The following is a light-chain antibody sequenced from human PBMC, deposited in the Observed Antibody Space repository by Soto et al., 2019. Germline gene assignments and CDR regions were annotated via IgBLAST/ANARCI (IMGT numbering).Light chain of an antibody. J-gene: IGKJ3*01. CDR2: DAS. CDR1: QDISNY. CDR3: QQYDNLPPQFT. Sequence: DIQMTQSPSSLSASVGDRVTITCQASQDISNYLNWYQQKPGKAPKLLIYDASNLETRVPSRFSGSGSGTDFTFTISSLQPEDIATYYCQQYDNLPPQFTFGPGTKVDIK. V-gene: IGKV1-33*01.